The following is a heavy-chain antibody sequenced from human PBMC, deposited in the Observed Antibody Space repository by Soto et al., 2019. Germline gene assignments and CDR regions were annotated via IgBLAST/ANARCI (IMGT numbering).Heavy chain of an antibody. CDR3: ARGSGDFDH. J-gene: IGHJ4*02. V-gene: IGHV4-39*07. CDR2: IYYSGST. D-gene: IGHD3-10*01. CDR1: GGSISSSSYY. Sequence: PSETRSLTCTVSGGSISSSSYYWGWIRQPPGKWLEWIGSIYYSGSTYYNPSLKSRVTIXXXTXXXXXSLXLXXVTXADTAVYYCARGSGDFDHWGQGTLVTVSS.